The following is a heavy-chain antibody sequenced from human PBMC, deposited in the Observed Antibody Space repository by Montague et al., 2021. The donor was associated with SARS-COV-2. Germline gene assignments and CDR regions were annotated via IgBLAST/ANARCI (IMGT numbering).Heavy chain of an antibody. CDR2: IYNNGST. D-gene: IGHD2-21*02. J-gene: IGHJ6*02. CDR1: GGSISSYY. V-gene: IGHV4-59*01. Sequence: TLSLTCTVSGGSISSYYWSWIRQPPEKGLQWIGYIYNNGSTNCNTSLKSRVTLSIDTSKNQFSLKLTSVTAADTAVYYCARGGGDSADYYYYAMDVWGQGTTVTVSS. CDR3: ARGGGDSADYYYYAMDV.